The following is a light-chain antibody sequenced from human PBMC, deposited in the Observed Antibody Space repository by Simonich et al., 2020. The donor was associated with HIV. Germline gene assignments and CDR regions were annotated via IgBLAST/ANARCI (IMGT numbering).Light chain of an antibody. J-gene: IGKJ4*01. CDR3: QQYDNLPLT. Sequence: DIQMTQSPSSLSASVGDRVTITCQASQDISNFLNWYQQKPGEAPKFLLYAASRLESGVPSRFSGSGSGTDFTFTISSLQPEDIATYYCQQYDNLPLTFGGGTKVEIK. CDR1: QDISNF. CDR2: AAS. V-gene: IGKV1-33*01.